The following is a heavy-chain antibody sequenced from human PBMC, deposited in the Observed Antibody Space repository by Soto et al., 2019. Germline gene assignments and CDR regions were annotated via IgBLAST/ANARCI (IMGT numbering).Heavy chain of an antibody. V-gene: IGHV3-74*01. Sequence: PGGSLRLSCAASGFTFSSYWMYWVRQGPGKGLVWVSRISSDGRSTSYADSVKGRFTISRDNAKNTLYLQMNSLRAEDTAAYYCLSVFHSFDYWGQGTLVTVSS. CDR2: ISSDGRST. CDR1: GFTFSSYW. CDR3: LSVFHSFDY. J-gene: IGHJ4*02.